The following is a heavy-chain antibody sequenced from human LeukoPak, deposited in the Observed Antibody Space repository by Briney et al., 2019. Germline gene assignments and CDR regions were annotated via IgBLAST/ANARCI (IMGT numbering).Heavy chain of an antibody. Sequence: PGGSLRLSCAASGFTFSSYSMNWVRQARGKGLEWVSSISSSGYIYYADFVKGWFTISRDNSKSTVYLQMNSLRTEDTAVYYCAKDRVSPGFNWFDPWGQGTLVTVSS. J-gene: IGHJ5*02. D-gene: IGHD2-15*01. V-gene: IGHV3-21*04. CDR2: ISSSGYI. CDR3: AKDRVSPGFNWFDP. CDR1: GFTFSSYS.